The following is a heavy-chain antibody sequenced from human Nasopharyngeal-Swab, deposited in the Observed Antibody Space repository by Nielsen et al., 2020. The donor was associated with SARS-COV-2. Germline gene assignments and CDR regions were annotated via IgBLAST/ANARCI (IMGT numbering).Heavy chain of an antibody. Sequence: PGKGLVWFGYIYYSGSTNYNPSLKSRVTISVDTSKNQFSLKLSSVTAADTAVYYCAREGSSSYSTRDYYYYYMDVWGKGTTVTVSS. CDR2: IYYSGST. CDR3: AREGSSSYSTRDYYYYYMDV. J-gene: IGHJ6*03. V-gene: IGHV4-59*01. D-gene: IGHD6-13*01.